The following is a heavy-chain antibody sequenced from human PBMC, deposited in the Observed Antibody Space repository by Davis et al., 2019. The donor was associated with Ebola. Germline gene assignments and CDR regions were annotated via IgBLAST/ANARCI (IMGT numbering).Heavy chain of an antibody. Sequence: PGGSLRLSCAASGFTFSSYGMHLVRHAPGKGLEWVAVISYDGSNKYYADSVKGRFTISRDNSKNTLYLQMNSLRAEDTAVYYCASEGLGSDRYFDYWGQGTLVTVSS. CDR1: GFTFSSYG. CDR3: ASEGLGSDRYFDY. CDR2: ISYDGSNK. J-gene: IGHJ4*02. V-gene: IGHV3-30*03. D-gene: IGHD3-10*01.